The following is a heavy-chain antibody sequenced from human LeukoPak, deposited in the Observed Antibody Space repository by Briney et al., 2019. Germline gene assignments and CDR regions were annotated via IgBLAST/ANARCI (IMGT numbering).Heavy chain of an antibody. CDR2: IYYSGST. D-gene: IGHD3-16*02. CDR3: ARFRVGDYVWGSYRYEVGAFDI. CDR1: GGSISSSSYY. V-gene: IGHV4-39*01. J-gene: IGHJ3*02. Sequence: SETLSLTCTVSGGSISSSSYYWGWIRQPPGKGLEWIGSIYYSGSTYYNPSLKSRVTISVDTSKNRFSLKLSSVTAADTAVYYCARFRVGDYVWGSYRYEVGAFDIWGQGTMVTVSS.